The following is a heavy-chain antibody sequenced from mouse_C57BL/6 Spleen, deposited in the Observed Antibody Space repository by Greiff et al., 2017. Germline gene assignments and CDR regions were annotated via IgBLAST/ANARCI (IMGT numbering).Heavy chain of an antibody. CDR1: GFTFSDYG. Sequence: EVKLMESGGGLVKPGGSLKLSCAASGFTFSDYGMHWVRQAPETGLEWVAYISSGSSTIYSADTVKGRFTISRDNAKNTLFLQMTSLRSEDTAMYYCARDYYGRMDYWGQGTSVTVSS. CDR2: ISSGSSTI. J-gene: IGHJ4*01. V-gene: IGHV5-17*01. D-gene: IGHD1-1*01. CDR3: ARDYYGRMDY.